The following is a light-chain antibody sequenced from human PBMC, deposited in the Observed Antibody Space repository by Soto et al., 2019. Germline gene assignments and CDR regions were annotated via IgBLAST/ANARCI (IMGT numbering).Light chain of an antibody. J-gene: IGKJ2*01. CDR3: HHLAGT. Sequence: QLTQSPSSLSASIGDSVTITCRASQDITNYLAWYQQQPGKAPKLLVYSASTLHSGVPTRFSCSGSGTEFIRTIGRLQPEDFATYYCHHLAGTFGQGTKLEMK. CDR2: SAS. CDR1: QDITNY. V-gene: IGKV1-9*01.